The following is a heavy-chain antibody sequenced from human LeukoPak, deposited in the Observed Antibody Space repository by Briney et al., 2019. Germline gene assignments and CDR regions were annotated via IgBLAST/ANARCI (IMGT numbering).Heavy chain of an antibody. CDR1: GFTFDDYA. Sequence: GGSLRLSCAASGFTFDDYAMHWVRQAPGKGLEWVSGISWNSGSIGYADSVKGRFTISRDNAKNSLYLQMNSLRAEDMALYYCAKGVDGEVGAFDIWGQGTMVTVSS. CDR3: AKGVDGEVGAFDI. D-gene: IGHD3-10*01. J-gene: IGHJ3*02. V-gene: IGHV3-9*03. CDR2: ISWNSGSI.